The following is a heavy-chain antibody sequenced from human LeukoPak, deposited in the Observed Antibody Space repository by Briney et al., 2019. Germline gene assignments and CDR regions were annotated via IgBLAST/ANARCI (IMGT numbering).Heavy chain of an antibody. CDR3: AKDPDGIAAAGTVGDYFDY. V-gene: IGHV3-30*18. CDR1: GFTFNSYG. J-gene: IGHJ4*02. D-gene: IGHD6-13*01. CDR2: ISYDGSNK. Sequence: GGSLRLSCAASGFTFNSYGMHWVRQAPGKGLEWVAVISYDGSNKYYADSVKGRFTISRDNSKNTLYLQMNSVRAEDTAVYYCAKDPDGIAAAGTVGDYFDYWGKGTLVTVSS.